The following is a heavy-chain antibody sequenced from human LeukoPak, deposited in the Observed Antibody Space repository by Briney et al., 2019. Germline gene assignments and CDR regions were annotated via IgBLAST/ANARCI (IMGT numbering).Heavy chain of an antibody. CDR3: ARGEASLLPEDL. V-gene: IGHV1-69*05. CDR2: IIPIFGTA. J-gene: IGHJ2*01. Sequence: GASVKVSCKASGGTFISYAISWVRQAPGQGLEWMGGIIPIFGTANYAQKFQGRVTITTDESTSTAYMELSSLRSEDTAVYYCARGEASLLPEDLWGRGTLVTVSS. D-gene: IGHD2-15*01. CDR1: GGTFISYA.